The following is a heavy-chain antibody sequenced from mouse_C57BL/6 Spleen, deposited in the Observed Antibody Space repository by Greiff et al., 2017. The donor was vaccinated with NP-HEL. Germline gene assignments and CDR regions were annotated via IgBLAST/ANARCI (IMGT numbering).Heavy chain of an antibody. CDR1: GFNIKDDY. V-gene: IGHV14-4*01. Sequence: EVQLQQSGAELVRPGASVKLSCTASGFNIKDDYMHWVKQRPEQGLEWIGWLDPENGDTEYASKFQGKATITAEPSSNTAYLQLSSLTSDDTAVYYCTVPTPYAMDYWGQGTSVTVSS. J-gene: IGHJ4*01. D-gene: IGHD6-1*01. CDR2: LDPENGDT. CDR3: TVPTPYAMDY.